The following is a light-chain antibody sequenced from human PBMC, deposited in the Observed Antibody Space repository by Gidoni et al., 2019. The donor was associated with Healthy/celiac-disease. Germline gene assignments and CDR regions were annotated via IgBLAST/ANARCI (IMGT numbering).Light chain of an antibody. CDR3: QQRSNWPRVT. Sequence: EIVLTQSPATLSLSPGARATLSCRASQSVSSYFAWYQQKPGQAPRLLIYDSSNRATGIPARFSGSGSGTDFTLTISSLEPEDFAVYYCQQRSNWPRVTFGPGTKVDIK. CDR1: QSVSSY. CDR2: DSS. V-gene: IGKV3-11*01. J-gene: IGKJ3*01.